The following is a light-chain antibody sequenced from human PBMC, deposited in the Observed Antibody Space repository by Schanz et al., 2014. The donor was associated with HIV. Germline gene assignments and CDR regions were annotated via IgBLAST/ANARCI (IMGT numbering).Light chain of an antibody. CDR3: LQHNSYPRT. CDR2: DAS. CDR1: QDISRS. Sequence: DIQMTQSPSSLSASVGDRVTITCRASQDISRSLGWFQQKPGKAPKSLIYDASTLQTGVPSRFSGSGSGTDFTLTISCLQSEDFATYYCLQHNSYPRTFGQGTKVEIK. J-gene: IGKJ1*01. V-gene: IGKV1-16*01.